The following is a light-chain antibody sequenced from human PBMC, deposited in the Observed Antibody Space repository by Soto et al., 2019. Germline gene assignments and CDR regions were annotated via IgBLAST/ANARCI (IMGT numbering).Light chain of an antibody. CDR3: QHYSTYSCT. Sequence: DIQMTQFPSTLSASVGDRVTITCRASQSISSWLAWYQQKPGKAPNLLVYGASSLESGVPSRFSGGGSGTEFTLTISSLQPDDFATYYCQHYSTYSCTFVQGTKLDIK. V-gene: IGKV1-5*01. J-gene: IGKJ2*02. CDR1: QSISSW. CDR2: GAS.